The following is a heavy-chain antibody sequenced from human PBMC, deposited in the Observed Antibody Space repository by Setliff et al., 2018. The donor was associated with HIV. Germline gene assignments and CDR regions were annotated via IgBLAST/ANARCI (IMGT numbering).Heavy chain of an antibody. D-gene: IGHD2-15*01. Sequence: TLSLTCTVSGGSISSYYWSWIRQPPGKGLEWIGYIYTSGTTEYNPSLDSRVTIAVDTSKNQFSLKLSSVTAADTAVYYCARDLIGYCSGGSCNTGLDWYFDLWGRGTLVTVSS. CDR1: GGSISSYY. J-gene: IGHJ2*01. CDR3: ARDLIGYCSGGSCNTGLDWYFDL. CDR2: IYTSGTT. V-gene: IGHV4-59*01.